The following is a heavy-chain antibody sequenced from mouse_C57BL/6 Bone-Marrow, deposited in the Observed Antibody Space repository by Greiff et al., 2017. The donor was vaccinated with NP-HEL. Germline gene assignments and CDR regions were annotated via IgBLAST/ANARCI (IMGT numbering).Heavy chain of an antibody. J-gene: IGHJ4*01. CDR2: IYPGGGYT. D-gene: IGHD1-1*01. V-gene: IGHV1-63*01. CDR3: ARRGGRDYAIDY. CDR1: GYTFTNYW. Sequence: VQLQQSGAELVRPGTSVKMSCKASGYTFTNYWIGWAKQRPGHGLEWIGDIYPGGGYTNYNEKFKGKATLSADKSSSTAYMQFSSLTSEDSAIYYCARRGGRDYAIDYWGQGTSVTVSS.